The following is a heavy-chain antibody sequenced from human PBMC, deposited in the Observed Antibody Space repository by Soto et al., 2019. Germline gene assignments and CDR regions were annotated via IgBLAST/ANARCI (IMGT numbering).Heavy chain of an antibody. CDR3: ARGSGGGKQWIYYFDY. CDR1: VGSISSYY. CDR2: IYTSGST. J-gene: IGHJ4*02. Sequence: SETLCITCTISVGSISSYYWSWIRQPAGKGLEWIGRIYTSGSTNYNPSLKSRVTMSVDTSKNQFSLKLSSVTAADTAVYYCARGSGGGKQWIYYFDYWGQGTMVTVSS. D-gene: IGHD2-8*02. V-gene: IGHV4-4*07.